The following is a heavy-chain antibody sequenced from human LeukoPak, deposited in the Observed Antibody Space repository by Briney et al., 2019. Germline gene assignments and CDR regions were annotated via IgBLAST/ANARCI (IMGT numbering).Heavy chain of an antibody. CDR1: GDYIGSFY. V-gene: IGHV2-70*11. Sequence: TLSLTCTVSGDYIGSFYWSWIRQPPGKALEWLARIDWDDDKYYSTSLKTRLTISKDTSKNQVVLTMTNMDPVDTATYYCARIRTSSGWYYDRTHDAFDIWGQGTMVTVSS. CDR3: ARIRTSSGWYYDRTHDAFDI. CDR2: IDWDDDK. J-gene: IGHJ3*02. D-gene: IGHD6-19*01.